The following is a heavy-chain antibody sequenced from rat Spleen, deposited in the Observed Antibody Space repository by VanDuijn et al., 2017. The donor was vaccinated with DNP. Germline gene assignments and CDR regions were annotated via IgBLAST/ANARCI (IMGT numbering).Heavy chain of an antibody. CDR1: GFTFSDYY. V-gene: IGHV5-22*01. Sequence: EVQLVESGGGLVQPGRSLKLSCAASGFTFSDYYMTWVRQAPTKGLEWVAYISYDGGSTYYGDSVKGRFTISRDNAKSTLYLQMNSLRSEDMATYYCVRWSSGHFDYWGQGVMVPVSS. CDR3: VRWSSGHFDY. CDR2: ISYDGGST. D-gene: IGHD4-3*01. J-gene: IGHJ2*01.